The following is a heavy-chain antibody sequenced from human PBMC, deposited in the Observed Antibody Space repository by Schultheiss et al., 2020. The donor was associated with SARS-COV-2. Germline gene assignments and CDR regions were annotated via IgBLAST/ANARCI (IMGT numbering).Heavy chain of an antibody. V-gene: IGHV3-48*02. J-gene: IGHJ6*02. CDR2: IKTSSSAI. CDR3: ARERTPYCSSTSCYEYYGMDV. D-gene: IGHD2-2*01. CDR1: GFTFNNYD. Sequence: GGSLRLSCAASGFTFNNYDMNWVRQAPGKGLEWVAHIKTSSSAIYYADSVKGRFTISRDNAKNSLYLQMNSLRDEDTAVYYCARERTPYCSSTSCYEYYGMDVWGQGTTVTVSS.